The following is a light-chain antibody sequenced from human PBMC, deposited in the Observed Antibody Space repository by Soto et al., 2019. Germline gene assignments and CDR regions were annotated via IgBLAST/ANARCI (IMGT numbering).Light chain of an antibody. CDR1: QSVSSN. CDR2: GAS. Sequence: EIVMTQSPATLSVSPGERATLSCRASQSVSSNLAWYQQKPGQAPRLLIYGASTRATGIPARFSGSGSGTDFTLTISSLQFEDFAVYYCQQYNNWPLTFGGGTKVDIK. V-gene: IGKV3-15*01. CDR3: QQYNNWPLT. J-gene: IGKJ4*01.